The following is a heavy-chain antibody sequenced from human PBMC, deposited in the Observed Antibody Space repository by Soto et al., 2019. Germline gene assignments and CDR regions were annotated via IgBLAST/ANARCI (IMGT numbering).Heavy chain of an antibody. V-gene: IGHV1-2*02. CDR1: GYTFTDYY. CDR2: INPNSGCT. Sequence: ASVKVSCKASGYTFTDYYMHWVRQAPGQGLEWMGWINPNSGCTNYAQKFQGRVTMTRDTSISTAYMELSSLRSDDTAVYYCARKLELRGSYYYYYDMDVWGQGTTVTVSS. J-gene: IGHJ6*02. CDR3: ARKLELRGSYYYYYDMDV. D-gene: IGHD1-7*01.